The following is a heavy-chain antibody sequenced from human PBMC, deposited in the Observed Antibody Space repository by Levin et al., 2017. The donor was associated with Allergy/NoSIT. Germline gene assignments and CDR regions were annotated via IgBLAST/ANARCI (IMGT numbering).Heavy chain of an antibody. CDR1: GGSISSSSYY. D-gene: IGHD3-22*01. CDR3: ARHPYYYDSSGYGAFDI. Sequence: PSETLSLTCTVSGGSISSSSYYWGWIRQPPGTGLEWIGSIYYSGSTFYNPSLKSRVTMSVDTSKNQFSLKLSSVTAADTALYYCARHPYYYDSSGYGAFDIWGQGTMVTVSS. CDR2: IYYSGST. V-gene: IGHV4-39*01. J-gene: IGHJ3*02.